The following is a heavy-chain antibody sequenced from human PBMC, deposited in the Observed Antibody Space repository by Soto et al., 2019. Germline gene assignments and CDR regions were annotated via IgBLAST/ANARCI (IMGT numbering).Heavy chain of an antibody. CDR2: IIPIFGTA. CDR3: ARHRQLEVAATHQRNWFDP. Sequence: SVKVSCKASGGTFSSYAISWVRQAPGQGLEWMGGIIPIFGTANYAQKFQGRVTMTRDTSTSTVYMELSSLRSEDTAVYYCARHRQLEVAATHQRNWFDPWGQGTLVTVSS. V-gene: IGHV1-69*05. D-gene: IGHD1-1*01. CDR1: GGTFSSYA. J-gene: IGHJ5*02.